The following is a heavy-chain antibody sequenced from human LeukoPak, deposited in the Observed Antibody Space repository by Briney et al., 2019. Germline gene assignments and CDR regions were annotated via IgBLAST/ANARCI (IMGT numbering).Heavy chain of an antibody. D-gene: IGHD2-15*01. CDR1: GYTFTSFG. V-gene: IGHV1-18*04. J-gene: IGHJ4*02. Sequence: ASVKVSCKPSGYTFTSFGISWVRQAPGQGLEWMGWIGAYNGDTNYAQKFQGRVTMTTDTSTSTAYMDLRSLRSDDTAVYYCTRDHCSGDNCPSLDYWGQGTLVTVSS. CDR2: IGAYNGDT. CDR3: TRDHCSGDNCPSLDY.